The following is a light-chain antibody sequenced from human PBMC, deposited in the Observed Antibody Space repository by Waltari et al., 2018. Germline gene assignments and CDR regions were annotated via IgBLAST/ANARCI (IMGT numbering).Light chain of an antibody. CDR1: SSNIGGYY. J-gene: IGLJ2*01. Sequence: QSVLTQPPSVSGDPGQRVTISCTGSSSNIGGYYVYWYQQFPGTAPKLLIYENNKRPPGLSDRFSGSKSGTFASLTITGLQPGDEADYYCGAWDSSLSAVLFGGGTRLTVL. CDR3: GAWDSSLSAVL. V-gene: IGLV1-51*02. CDR2: ENN.